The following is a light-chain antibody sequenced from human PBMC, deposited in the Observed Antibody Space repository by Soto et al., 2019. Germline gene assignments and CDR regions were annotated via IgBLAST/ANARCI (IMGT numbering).Light chain of an antibody. V-gene: IGLV2-8*01. J-gene: IGLJ2*01. CDR1: SSDIGGYNY. CDR3: ATWDRSLTGEV. CDR2: EVS. Sequence: QSALTQPPSASGSPGQSVTISCTGTSSDIGGYNYVSWYQQHPGKAPKLIIYEVSKRPSGVPDRFSGSKSGNTASLTVSGLQAEDEADYYCATWDRSLTGEVFGGGTQLTVL.